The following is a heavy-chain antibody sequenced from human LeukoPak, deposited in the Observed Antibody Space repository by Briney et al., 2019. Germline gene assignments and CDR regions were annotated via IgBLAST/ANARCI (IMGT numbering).Heavy chain of an antibody. Sequence: ASVKVSCKASGYTFTGYYMHWVRQAPGQGLEWMGRINPNSGGTNYAQKFQGRVTMTRDTSISTAYMELSMLRSDDTAVYYCARGSLAAAGRGYFQHWGQGTLVTVSS. CDR3: ARGSLAAAGRGYFQH. J-gene: IGHJ1*01. D-gene: IGHD6-13*01. V-gene: IGHV1-2*06. CDR1: GYTFTGYY. CDR2: INPNSGGT.